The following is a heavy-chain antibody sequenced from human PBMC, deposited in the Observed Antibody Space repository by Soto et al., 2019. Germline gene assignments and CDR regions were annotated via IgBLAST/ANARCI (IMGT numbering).Heavy chain of an antibody. Sequence: PSLTVSSQASGYTFNCYYMHWVRSAPGQGLEWMGWINPNSGGTNYAQKCQGWVTMTEDTSTDTAYMELSSLRSEDTAVYYCATPCYDSSGYIPREYYFDYWGQGTLVPVSS. CDR2: INPNSGGT. V-gene: IGHV1-2*04. CDR1: GYTFNCYY. J-gene: IGHJ4*02. D-gene: IGHD3-22*01. CDR3: ATPCYDSSGYIPREYYFDY.